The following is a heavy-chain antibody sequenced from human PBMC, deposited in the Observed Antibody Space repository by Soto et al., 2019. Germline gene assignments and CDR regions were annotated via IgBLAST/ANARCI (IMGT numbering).Heavy chain of an antibody. CDR2: IHYSGST. Sequence: PSETLSLTCTVSGGSISSYYWSWIRQPPGKGLEWIGYIHYSGSTNYNPSLKSRVTISVDTSKNHFSLKLSSVTAADTAVYYCAGGVFNWNFWGQGTLVPVSS. CDR1: GGSISSYY. J-gene: IGHJ4*02. CDR3: AGGVFNWNF. V-gene: IGHV4-59*01. D-gene: IGHD1-7*01.